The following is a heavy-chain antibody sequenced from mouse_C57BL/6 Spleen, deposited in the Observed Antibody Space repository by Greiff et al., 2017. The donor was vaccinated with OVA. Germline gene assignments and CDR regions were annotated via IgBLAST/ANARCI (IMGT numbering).Heavy chain of an antibody. J-gene: IGHJ1*03. V-gene: IGHV1-55*01. CDR1: GYTFTSYW. Sequence: QVQLQQPGAELVKPGASVKMSCKASGYTFTSYWITWVKQRPGQGLEWIGDIYPGSGSTNYNVKFKSKATLTVDTSSITADMQLSSLTSEDSAVYYCARPRDNWYFDVRSTGTTVTVSS. CDR3: ARPRDNWYFDV. CDR2: IYPGSGST. D-gene: IGHD3-3*01.